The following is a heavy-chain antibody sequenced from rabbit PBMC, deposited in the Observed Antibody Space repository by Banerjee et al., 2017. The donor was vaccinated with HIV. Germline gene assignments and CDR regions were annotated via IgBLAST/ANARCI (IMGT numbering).Heavy chain of an antibody. CDR3: ARELGDYYGMDL. V-gene: IGHV1S40*01. D-gene: IGHD4-1*01. CDR1: GFSLSSSYN. Sequence: QSLEESGGDLVKPGASLTLTCTASGFSLSSSYNLCWVRQAPGKGLEWIGCINTGSGSTWYASWAKGRFTISKTSSTTLTLQMTSLTVADTATYFCARELGDYYGMDLWGPGTLVTVS. J-gene: IGHJ6*01. CDR2: INTGSGST.